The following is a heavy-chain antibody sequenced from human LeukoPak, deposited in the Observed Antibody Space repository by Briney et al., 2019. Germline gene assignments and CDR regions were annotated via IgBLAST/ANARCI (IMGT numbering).Heavy chain of an antibody. CDR1: GYTFTGYY. D-gene: IGHD2-2*01. CDR3: AIENVGTLPAAPYNWFDP. Sequence: WPSVKLSCKASGYTFTGYYIHWMRQAPGQGLGLMGWINPNTGSTNYAQKLQGRAAMSRYTTISTAYMELSRLRTDDTAVYYCAIENVGTLPAAPYNWFDPWGQGTLVTVSS. J-gene: IGHJ5*02. CDR2: INPNTGST. V-gene: IGHV1-2*02.